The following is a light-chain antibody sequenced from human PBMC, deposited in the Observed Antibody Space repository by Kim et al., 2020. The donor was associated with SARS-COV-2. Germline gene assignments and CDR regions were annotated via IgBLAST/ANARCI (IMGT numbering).Light chain of an antibody. Sequence: QSALTQPASVSGSPGQSITISCTGTSSDVGGYKYVSWYQQHPGKAPKLMIYDVSKRPSGVSNRFSGSKSGNTASLTISGLQAEDEADYYCSSYTSSSTLGVFGGGTQLTV. CDR1: SSDVGGYKY. CDR3: SSYTSSSTLGV. J-gene: IGLJ3*02. CDR2: DVS. V-gene: IGLV2-14*01.